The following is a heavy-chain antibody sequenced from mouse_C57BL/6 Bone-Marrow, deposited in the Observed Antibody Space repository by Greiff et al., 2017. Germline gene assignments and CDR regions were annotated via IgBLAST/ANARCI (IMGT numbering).Heavy chain of an antibody. CDR1: GYTFTSYW. Sequence: QVQLQQPGAELVMPGASVKLSCKASGYTFTSYWMHWVKQRPGQGLEWIGEIDPSDSYTNYNQKFKGKSTLTVDKSSSTAYMQLSSLTSEDSAVYYCARERGYYRSSLGYFDVRGTGTTVTASS. J-gene: IGHJ1*03. V-gene: IGHV1-69*01. CDR2: IDPSDSYT. CDR3: ARERGYYRSSLGYFDV. D-gene: IGHD1-1*01.